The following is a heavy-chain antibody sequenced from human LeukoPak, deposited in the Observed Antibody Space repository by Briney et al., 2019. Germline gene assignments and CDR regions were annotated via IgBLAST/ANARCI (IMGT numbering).Heavy chain of an antibody. CDR2: IDGSIGST. CDR3: AKAPPYSSGWFQYYFDY. Sequence: GGSLRLSCAASGFTFSSYAMSWVRQAPGKGLECVSSIDGSIGSTYYADSVKGRFTISRDNSKNTLYLQMNSLRAEDTASYYCAKAPPYSSGWFQYYFDYWGQGTLVTVSS. J-gene: IGHJ4*02. CDR1: GFTFSSYA. V-gene: IGHV3-23*01. D-gene: IGHD6-19*01.